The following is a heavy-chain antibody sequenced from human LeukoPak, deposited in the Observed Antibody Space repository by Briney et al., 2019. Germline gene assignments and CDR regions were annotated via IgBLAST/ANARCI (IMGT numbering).Heavy chain of an antibody. V-gene: IGHV4-39*07. CDR3: ARGGSSKAYYYYMDV. Sequence: SETLSLTCTVSGGSISSSSYYWGWIRQPPGKGLEWIGSIYYSGSTYYNPSLKSRGTISVDTSKNQFSLKLSSVTAADTAVYYCARGGSSKAYYYYMDVWGKGTTVTVSS. J-gene: IGHJ6*03. D-gene: IGHD6-6*01. CDR1: GGSISSSSYY. CDR2: IYYSGST.